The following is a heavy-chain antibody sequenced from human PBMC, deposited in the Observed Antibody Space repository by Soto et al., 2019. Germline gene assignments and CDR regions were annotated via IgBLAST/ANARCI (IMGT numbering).Heavy chain of an antibody. V-gene: IGHV4-59*12. CDR1: GGSISSYY. J-gene: IGHJ4*02. CDR2: IYYSGST. CDR3: SIVRRTAVTIDY. D-gene: IGHD4-17*01. Sequence: SETLSLTCTVSGGSISSYYWSWIRQPPGKGLEWIGYIYYSGSTNYNPSLKSRVTISVDTSKNQFSLKLSSVTAADTAVYYCSIVRRTAVTIDYWGQGTLVTVSS.